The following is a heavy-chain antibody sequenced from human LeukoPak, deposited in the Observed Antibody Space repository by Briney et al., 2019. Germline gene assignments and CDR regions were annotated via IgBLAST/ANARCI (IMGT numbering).Heavy chain of an antibody. CDR3: ARVSYSSGWYVRYFDY. J-gene: IGHJ4*02. CDR2: IYHSGST. CDR1: GGSISSSNW. V-gene: IGHV4-4*02. Sequence: SETLSLTCAVSGGSISSSNWWSWVRQPPGKGLEWIGEIYHSGSTNYNPSLKSRVTISVDKSKNQFSLKLSSVTAADTAVYYCARVSYSSGWYVRYFDYWGQGTLVTVSS. D-gene: IGHD6-19*01.